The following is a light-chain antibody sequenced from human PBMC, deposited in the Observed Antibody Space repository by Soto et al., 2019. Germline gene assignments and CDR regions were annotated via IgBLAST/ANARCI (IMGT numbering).Light chain of an antibody. V-gene: IGKV3-20*01. CDR1: QSVGTNY. Sequence: EIVLTQSPGTLSLSPGERATLSCRASQSVGTNYLAWFQQKPGQAPRLLIYATSTRATGIPDRFSGSGSGTDFTLTITRQEPEDFAVYYCQQYDSSPRTFGQGTRVEIK. CDR3: QQYDSSPRT. CDR2: ATS. J-gene: IGKJ1*01.